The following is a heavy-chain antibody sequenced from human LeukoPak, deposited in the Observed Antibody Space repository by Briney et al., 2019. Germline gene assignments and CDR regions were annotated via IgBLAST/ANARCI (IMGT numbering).Heavy chain of an antibody. CDR3: TRMATIFTVDY. Sequence: GGSLRLSCVPSGLNFSDAWMSWVRQAPGKGLEWVGRIRNDRITDYAAPVQGRFSISRDNSKNTFYLQMNSLRTEDTGMYFCTRMATIFTVDYWGQGTLVTVSS. CDR1: GLNFSDAW. D-gene: IGHD5-12*01. V-gene: IGHV3-15*01. CDR2: IRNDRIT. J-gene: IGHJ4*02.